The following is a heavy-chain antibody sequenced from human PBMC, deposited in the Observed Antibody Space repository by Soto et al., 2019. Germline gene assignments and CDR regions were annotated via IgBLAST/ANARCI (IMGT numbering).Heavy chain of an antibody. CDR2: IYSGGTT. CDR1: GFTVSSNY. D-gene: IGHD3-22*01. J-gene: IGHJ5*02. CDR3: ARNGDSSDYRGWFDP. V-gene: IGHV3-66*01. Sequence: EVQLVESGGGLVQPGGSLRLSCAASGFTVSSNYMSWVRQAPGKGLEWVSVIYSGGTTYYADSVKGRFTISRDNSKNTLYRQMNGLRAEDTAVYYCARNGDSSDYRGWFDPWGQGTLVTVSS.